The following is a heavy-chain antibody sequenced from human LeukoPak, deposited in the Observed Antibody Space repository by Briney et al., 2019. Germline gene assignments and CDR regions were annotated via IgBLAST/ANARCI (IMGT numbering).Heavy chain of an antibody. J-gene: IGHJ2*01. CDR2: IIPIFGTA. D-gene: IGHD5-18*01. V-gene: IGHV1-69*05. Sequence: SVKVSCKASRGTFSSYAISWVRQAPGQGLEWMGRIIPIFGTANYAQKFQGRVTITTDESTSTGYMELSSLRSEDTAVYYCARSFVDTAMVGRGYFDLWGRGTLVTVSS. CDR1: RGTFSSYA. CDR3: ARSFVDTAMVGRGYFDL.